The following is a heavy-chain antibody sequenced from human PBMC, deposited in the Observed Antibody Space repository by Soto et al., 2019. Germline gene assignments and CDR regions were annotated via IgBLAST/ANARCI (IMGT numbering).Heavy chain of an antibody. Sequence: EVQLLESGGGLVQPGGSLRLSCAASGFTFSSYAMSWVRQAPGKGLEWVSAISGSGGSTYYADSVKGRFTISRDNSKNTLYLQMTSLRAEDTAVYYCAKALYGDYAHHGMDVWGQGTTVTVSS. J-gene: IGHJ6*02. CDR2: ISGSGGST. D-gene: IGHD4-17*01. V-gene: IGHV3-23*01. CDR3: AKALYGDYAHHGMDV. CDR1: GFTFSSYA.